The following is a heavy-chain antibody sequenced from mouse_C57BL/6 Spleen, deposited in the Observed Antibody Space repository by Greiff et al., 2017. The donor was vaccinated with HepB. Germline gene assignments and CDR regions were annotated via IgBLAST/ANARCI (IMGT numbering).Heavy chain of an antibody. V-gene: IGHV1-52*01. Sequence: VQLQQPGAELVRPGSSVKLSCKASGYTFTSYWMHWVKQRPIQGLEWIGNIDPSDSETHYNQKFKDKATLTVDKSSSTAYMQLSSLTSEDSAVYYCARKAMVTTGGAWFAYWGQGTLVTVSA. CDR2: IDPSDSET. CDR1: GYTFTSYW. J-gene: IGHJ3*01. CDR3: ARKAMVTTGGAWFAY. D-gene: IGHD2-2*01.